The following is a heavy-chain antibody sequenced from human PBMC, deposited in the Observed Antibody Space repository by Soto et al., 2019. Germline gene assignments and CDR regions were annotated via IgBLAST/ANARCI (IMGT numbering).Heavy chain of an antibody. D-gene: IGHD1-26*01. CDR3: AREGGNLNWFDP. V-gene: IGHV3-48*02. Sequence: EVQLVESGGGLVQPGGSLRLSCAASGFTFSSYSMNWVRQAPGKGLEWVSYISSSSSTIYYADSVKGRFTISRDNAKNSLYLQTNSLRDEGTAVYYCAREGGNLNWFDPWGQGTLVTVSS. CDR2: ISSSSSTI. J-gene: IGHJ5*02. CDR1: GFTFSSYS.